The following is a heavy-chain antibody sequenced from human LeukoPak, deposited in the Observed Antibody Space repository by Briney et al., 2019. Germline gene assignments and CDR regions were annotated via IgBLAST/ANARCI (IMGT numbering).Heavy chain of an antibody. D-gene: IGHD1-26*01. J-gene: IGHJ4*02. CDR1: GGSFSGYY. CDR3: AREGGSYYLRTIDY. Sequence: KPSETLSLTCAVYGGSFSGYYWSWIRQPAGKGLEWIGRIYTSGSTNYNPSLKSRVTISVDTSKNQFSLKLSSVTAADTAVYYCAREGGSYYLRTIDYWGQGTLVTVSS. V-gene: IGHV4-4*07. CDR2: IYTSGST.